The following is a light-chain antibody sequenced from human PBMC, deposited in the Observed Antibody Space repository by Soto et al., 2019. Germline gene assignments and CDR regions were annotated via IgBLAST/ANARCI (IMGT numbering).Light chain of an antibody. V-gene: IGKV3-11*01. CDR3: QQRYNWLT. CDR2: DAS. CDR1: QSVTTF. Sequence: EIVLTQSPATLSLSPGERATLSCRASQSVTTFLAWYQHKPGQAPRLLIYDASTMATGIPARFSGSGSGTDFTLTISSLQPEDFAVYYCQQRYNWLTFGGGTKVEIK. J-gene: IGKJ4*01.